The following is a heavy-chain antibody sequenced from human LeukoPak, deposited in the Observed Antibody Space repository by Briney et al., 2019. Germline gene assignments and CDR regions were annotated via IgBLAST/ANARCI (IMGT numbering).Heavy chain of an antibody. Sequence: GGSLRLSCAASGFTFSTYAMNWVRQAPGKGLEWVAVISYDGRQNYYADSVKGRFTISRDNSKNTLYLQMNSLRAEDTAVYYCAKDLAGGQSPITMVRGVIDASDYWGQGTLVTVSS. V-gene: IGHV3-30*04. CDR2: ISYDGRQN. CDR1: GFTFSTYA. J-gene: IGHJ4*02. D-gene: IGHD3-10*01. CDR3: AKDLAGGQSPITMVRGVIDASDY.